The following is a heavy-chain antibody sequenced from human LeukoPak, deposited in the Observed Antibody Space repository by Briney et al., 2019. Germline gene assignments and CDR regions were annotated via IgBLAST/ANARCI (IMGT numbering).Heavy chain of an antibody. V-gene: IGHV4-34*01. D-gene: IGHD6-13*01. CDR3: ARGRNIAAAHYYYMDV. CDR2: INHSGST. J-gene: IGHJ6*03. Sequence: SETLSLTCAVYGGSFSGYYWSWIRQPPGKGLEWIGEINHSGSTYYNPSLKSRVTISVDTSKNQFSLKLSSVTAADTAVYYCARGRNIAAAHYYYMDVWGKGTTVTVSS. CDR1: GGSFSGYY.